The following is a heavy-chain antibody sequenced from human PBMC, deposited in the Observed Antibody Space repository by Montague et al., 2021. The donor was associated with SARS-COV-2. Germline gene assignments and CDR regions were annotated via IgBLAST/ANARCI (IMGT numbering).Heavy chain of an antibody. CDR1: DVSLSSSTW. CDR3: ARGGLGNRGFDY. CDR2: TYLSGFT. D-gene: IGHD3/OR15-3a*01. V-gene: IGHV4-4*02. Sequence: SETLSLTCVVSDVSLSSSTWWSWVRQSPGKGLEWVGETYLSGFTQHNPSVKSRVTISLDDSRSQFSLRLTSVTAADTAVYFCARGGLGNRGFDYWGQGALVTVSS. J-gene: IGHJ4*02.